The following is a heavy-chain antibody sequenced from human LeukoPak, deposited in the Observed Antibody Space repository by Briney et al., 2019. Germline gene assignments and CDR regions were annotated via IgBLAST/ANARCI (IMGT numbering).Heavy chain of an antibody. CDR2: IKSKTDGGTT. CDR1: GFTFSNAW. D-gene: IGHD3-9*01. Sequence: RGSLRLSCAASGFTFSNAWMSWVHQAPGKGLEWVGRIKSKTDGGTTDYAAPVKGRFTISRDDSKNTLYLQMNSLKTEDTAVYYCTTDEYDILTGYSRGDYWGQGTLVTVSS. J-gene: IGHJ4*02. V-gene: IGHV3-15*01. CDR3: TTDEYDILTGYSRGDY.